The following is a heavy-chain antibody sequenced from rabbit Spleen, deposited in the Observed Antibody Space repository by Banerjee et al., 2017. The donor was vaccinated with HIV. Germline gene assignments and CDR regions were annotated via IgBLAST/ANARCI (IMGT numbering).Heavy chain of an antibody. Sequence: QSLEESGGDLVKPGAFLTLTCTASGFSFSSSYYMWWVRQAPGKGLEWIASIYVGSSGSTYYASWAKSRFTISKASSAAVTLQMTSLTAADTATYFCARLEEYDDYFNLWGPGTLVTVS. J-gene: IGHJ4*01. D-gene: IGHD2-1*01. CDR3: ARLEEYDDYFNL. CDR2: IYVGSSGST. CDR1: GFSFSSSYY. V-gene: IGHV1S40*01.